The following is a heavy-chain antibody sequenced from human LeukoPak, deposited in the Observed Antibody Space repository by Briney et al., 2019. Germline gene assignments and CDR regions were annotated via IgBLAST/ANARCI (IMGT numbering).Heavy chain of an antibody. D-gene: IGHD3-10*01. Sequence: PSETLSLTCTVSDGSISSSSFYWGWIRHPPGKGLEWIGSMYYTGHYTGTTYYNPSLESRVTISVDTSKNLCSLKPSSVTAADTAVYYCVGEEYGTGSYYKSSDWGQGALVTVSS. J-gene: IGHJ1*01. CDR3: VGEEYGTGSYYKSSD. V-gene: IGHV4-39*01. CDR2: MYYTGHYTGTT. CDR1: DGSISSSSFY.